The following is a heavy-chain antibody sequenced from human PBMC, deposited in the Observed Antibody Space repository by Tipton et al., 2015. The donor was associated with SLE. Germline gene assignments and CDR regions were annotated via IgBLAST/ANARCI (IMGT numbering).Heavy chain of an antibody. CDR2: INPRGGST. V-gene: IGHV1-46*01. Sequence: QVQLVQSGPEVKKPGASVKVSCKASGYTFTSYYIHWVRQAPGQGLEWMGIINPRGGSTSYAQKFQGRVTMTRDTSTSTVYMELSNLRSEDTAVYYCARGKAVTICGVVVGGYYYMDVWGKGTTVTVSS. D-gene: IGHD3-3*01. J-gene: IGHJ6*03. CDR1: GYTFTSYY. CDR3: ARGKAVTICGVVVGGYYYMDV.